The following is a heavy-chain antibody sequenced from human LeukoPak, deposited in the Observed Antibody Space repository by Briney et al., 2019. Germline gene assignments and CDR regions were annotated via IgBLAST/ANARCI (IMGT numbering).Heavy chain of an antibody. CDR2: ISYDGGNK. Sequence: GGSLRLSCAASGFTFSSYGMHWVRQAPGKGLEWGAVISYDGGNKYYTDSVKGRFTISRDNSKNPLYLQMNSLRAEDTAVYYCAKELYDSRGYYFEGVFDIWGQGTMVTVSS. CDR3: AKELYDSRGYYFEGVFDI. CDR1: GFTFSSYG. V-gene: IGHV3-30*18. D-gene: IGHD3-22*01. J-gene: IGHJ3*02.